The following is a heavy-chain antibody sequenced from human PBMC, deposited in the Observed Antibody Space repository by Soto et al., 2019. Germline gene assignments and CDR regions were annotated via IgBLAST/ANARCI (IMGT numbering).Heavy chain of an antibody. CDR2: IYYSGST. CDR3: ARLAYCGGDCIGSFDY. J-gene: IGHJ4*02. CDR1: GGSLSSYY. D-gene: IGHD2-21*02. Sequence: TSETLSLTCTVSGGSLSSYYWSWIRQPPGKGLEWIGYIYYSGSTNYNPSLKSRVTISVDTSKNQFSLKLSSVTAADTAVYYCARLAYCGGDCIGSFDYWGQGTLVTVSS. V-gene: IGHV4-59*01.